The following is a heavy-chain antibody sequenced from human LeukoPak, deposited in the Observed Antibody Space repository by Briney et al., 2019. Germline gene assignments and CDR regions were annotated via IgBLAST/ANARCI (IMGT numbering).Heavy chain of an antibody. CDR2: IKQDGSDK. Sequence: WGSLRLSCAASGFTFSSYWMSWVRQAPGKGLEWVANIKQDGSDKNYVDSVKGRFTISKDNAKNLLSLEMNGLRAEDTAVYYCATYKNQLRTVYFDYWGPGTLVTVSS. D-gene: IGHD1-1*01. V-gene: IGHV3-7*02. J-gene: IGHJ4*02. CDR3: ATYKNQLRTVYFDY. CDR1: GFTFSSYW.